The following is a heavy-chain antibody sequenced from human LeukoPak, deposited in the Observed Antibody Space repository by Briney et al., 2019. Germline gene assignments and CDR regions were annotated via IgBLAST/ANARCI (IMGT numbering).Heavy chain of an antibody. D-gene: IGHD4-17*01. V-gene: IGHV5-51*01. CDR2: IYPGDSDT. CDR1: GYSFTSYW. CDR3: VRWMGTTGKKHNYMDV. Sequence: GESLKISCKGSGYSFTSYWIGWVRQMPGKGLEWMGIIYPGDSDTRYSPSFQGQVTISADKSIDTAYLQWSSLKASDTAMYYCVRWMGTTGKKHNYMDVWGKGTTVTVSS. J-gene: IGHJ6*03.